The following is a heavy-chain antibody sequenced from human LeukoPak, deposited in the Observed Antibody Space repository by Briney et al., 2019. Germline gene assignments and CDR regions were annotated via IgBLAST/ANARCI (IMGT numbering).Heavy chain of an antibody. J-gene: IGHJ5*02. CDR2: IIPIFGTA. CDR1: GGTFISYA. CDR3: ARDPMVRGVLNWFDP. D-gene: IGHD3-10*01. Sequence: SVKVSCKASGGTFISYAISWVRQAPGQGLEWMGGIIPIFGTANYAQKFQGRVTITTDESTSTAYMELSSLRSEDTAVYYCARDPMVRGVLNWFDPWGQGTLVTVSS. V-gene: IGHV1-69*05.